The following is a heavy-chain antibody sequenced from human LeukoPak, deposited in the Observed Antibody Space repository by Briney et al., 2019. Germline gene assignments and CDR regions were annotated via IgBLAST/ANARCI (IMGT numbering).Heavy chain of an antibody. Sequence: ASVKVSCKASGSTFSSYGISWVRQAPGQGLEWMGWISGYNGNTKYAQKFQGRVTMTTDTSTSTAYMELRSLRSDDTAVYYCARDGVAAGGGDDYWGQGTLVTVSS. CDR3: ARDGVAAGGGDDY. V-gene: IGHV1-18*01. CDR1: GSTFSSYG. J-gene: IGHJ4*02. CDR2: ISGYNGNT. D-gene: IGHD6-13*01.